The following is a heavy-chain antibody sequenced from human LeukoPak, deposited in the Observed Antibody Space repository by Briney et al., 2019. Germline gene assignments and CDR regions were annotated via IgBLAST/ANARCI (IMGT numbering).Heavy chain of an antibody. D-gene: IGHD3-22*01. CDR2: INPNSGGT. Sequence: ASVKVSCKASGYTFTGYYMHWVRQAPGQGLEWMGWINPNSGGTNYAQKFQGRVTMTRDTSISTAYMELRRLRSDDTAVYYCARDRTMRGSRRFDYWGQGTLVTVSS. V-gene: IGHV1-2*02. J-gene: IGHJ4*02. CDR1: GYTFTGYY. CDR3: ARDRTMRGSRRFDY.